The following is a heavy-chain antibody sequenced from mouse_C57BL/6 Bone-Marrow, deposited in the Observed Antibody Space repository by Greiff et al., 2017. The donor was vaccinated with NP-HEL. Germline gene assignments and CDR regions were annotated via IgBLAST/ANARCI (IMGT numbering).Heavy chain of an antibody. CDR1: GYTFTDYE. D-gene: IGHD2-2*01. J-gene: IGHJ2*01. Sequence: QVQLQQSGAELVRPGASVTLSCKASGYTFTDYEMHWVKQTPVHGLEWIGAIDPETGCTAYNQKFKGKAILTADKSSSTAYMELRSLTSEDSAVYYCTRWFLYYFDYWGQGTTLTVSS. CDR3: TRWFLYYFDY. V-gene: IGHV1-15*01. CDR2: IDPETGCT.